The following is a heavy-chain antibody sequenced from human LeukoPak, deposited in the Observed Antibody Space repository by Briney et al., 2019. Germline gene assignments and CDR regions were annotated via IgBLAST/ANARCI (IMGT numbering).Heavy chain of an antibody. D-gene: IGHD6-6*01. Sequence: PGGSLRLSCAASGFTFTRYSMTWVRQAPGKGLEWVSSISNSGSYIFYAQSVEGRFIISRDNAKNSHYLQMNSLRVDDTAVYFCARGTYRSSSPSIGMPYYLDYWGQGILVTVSS. CDR2: ISNSGSYI. V-gene: IGHV3-21*01. CDR1: GFTFTRYS. J-gene: IGHJ4*02. CDR3: ARGTYRSSSPSIGMPYYLDY.